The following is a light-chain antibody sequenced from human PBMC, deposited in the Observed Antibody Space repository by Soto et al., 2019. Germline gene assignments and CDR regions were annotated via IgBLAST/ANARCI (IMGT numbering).Light chain of an antibody. V-gene: IGKV3-20*01. CDR2: DVS. Sequence: ESVLTQSPGTLYLSPGERDTLSCRSSHSVSSNYLAWYQQKPGQAPRLLNYDVSSRATGIPDRFSGSGSGTVFTLTISRLEPVAFAVYYCQQYGISPTFGQGTKVEIK. J-gene: IGKJ1*01. CDR3: QQYGISPT. CDR1: HSVSSNY.